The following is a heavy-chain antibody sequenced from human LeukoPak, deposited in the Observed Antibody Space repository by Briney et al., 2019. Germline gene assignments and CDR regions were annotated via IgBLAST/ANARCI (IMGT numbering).Heavy chain of an antibody. D-gene: IGHD3-10*01. CDR1: GYTFTSYD. Sequence: ASVKVSCKASGYTFTSYDINWVRQATGQGLEWMGWINPNSGGTNYAQKFQGRVTMTRDTSISTAYMELSRLRSDDTAVYYCARVPDYGSGSDYFDYWGQGTPVTVSS. J-gene: IGHJ4*02. V-gene: IGHV1-2*02. CDR2: INPNSGGT. CDR3: ARVPDYGSGSDYFDY.